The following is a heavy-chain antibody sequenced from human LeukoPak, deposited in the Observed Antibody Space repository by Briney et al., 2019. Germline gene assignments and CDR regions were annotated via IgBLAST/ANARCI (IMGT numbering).Heavy chain of an antibody. CDR2: THYSGNT. J-gene: IGHJ4*02. CDR1: GFRFSSYSFN. D-gene: IGHD3-22*01. CDR3: ARALYYYDSSGPNGLVYFDY. Sequence: LRLSCAASGFRFSSYSFNWVRQHPGKGLEWIGYTHYSGNTYYNPSLKSRVTISVDTSKNQFSLKLSSVAAADTAVYYCARALYYYDSSGPNGLVYFDYWGQGTLVTVSS. V-gene: IGHV4-31*02.